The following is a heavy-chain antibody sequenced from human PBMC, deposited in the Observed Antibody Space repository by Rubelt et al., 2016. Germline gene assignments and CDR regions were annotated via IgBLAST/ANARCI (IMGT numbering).Heavy chain of an antibody. Sequence: SYAMHWVRQAPGKGLEWVAVISYDGSNKYYADSVKGRFTISRDNSKNTLYLQMNSLRAEDTAVYYCASVVEYSSSLASYGMDVWGQGTTVTVSS. V-gene: IGHV3-30*04. CDR2: ISYDGSNK. CDR3: ASVVEYSSSLASYGMDV. J-gene: IGHJ6*02. D-gene: IGHD6-6*01. CDR1: SYA.